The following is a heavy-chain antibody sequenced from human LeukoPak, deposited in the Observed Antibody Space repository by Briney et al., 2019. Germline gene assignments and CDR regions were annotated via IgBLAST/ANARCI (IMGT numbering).Heavy chain of an antibody. J-gene: IGHJ6*02. CDR2: ISGSGGST. Sequence: PGGSLRLSCAASGFTFSSYALSWIRQAPGKGLEWVSGISGSGGSTYYADSVKGRFTISRDNSKNTLYQQMNSLRAEDTAVYYCTKEPEWFGQLLEDYYYYGMDVWGLGTTVPVS. D-gene: IGHD3-10*01. CDR3: TKEPEWFGQLLEDYYYYGMDV. CDR1: GFTFSSYA. V-gene: IGHV3-23*01.